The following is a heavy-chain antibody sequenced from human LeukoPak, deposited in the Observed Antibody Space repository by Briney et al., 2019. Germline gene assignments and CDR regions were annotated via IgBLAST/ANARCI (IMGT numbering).Heavy chain of an antibody. J-gene: IGHJ5*02. CDR3: ARHGNAGTFSSWFVP. CDR1: GYTFSSYW. Sequence: GESLRISCKGSGYTFSSYWISWVRQMPGKGLEWMGMLDPSDSYTNYSPSFQGLVTISADKSISTAYLQWSSLKASDTAIYYCARHGNAGTFSSWFVPWGQGTLVTVSS. CDR2: LDPSDSYT. D-gene: IGHD1-1*01. V-gene: IGHV5-10-1*01.